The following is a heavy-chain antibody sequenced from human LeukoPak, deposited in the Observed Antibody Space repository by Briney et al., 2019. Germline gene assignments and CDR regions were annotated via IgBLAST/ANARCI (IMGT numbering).Heavy chain of an antibody. CDR2: IYTSGST. CDR3: AREADRWFDP. V-gene: IGHV4-61*02. J-gene: IGHJ5*02. CDR1: GGSISSGSYY. Sequence: SQTLSLTCTVSGGSISSGSYYWSWIRQPAGKGLEWIGRIYTSGSTDYNPSLESRVTISVDTSKNQFSLKLSSVTAADTAVYYCAREADRWFDPWGQGTLVTVSS.